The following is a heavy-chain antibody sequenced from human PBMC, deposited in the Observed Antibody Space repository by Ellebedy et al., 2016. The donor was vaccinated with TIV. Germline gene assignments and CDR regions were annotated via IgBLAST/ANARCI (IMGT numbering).Heavy chain of an antibody. J-gene: IGHJ6*02. CDR3: ARPGGSYGYAMDV. V-gene: IGHV3-21*01. CDR2: ISSSSSSI. D-gene: IGHD1-26*01. Sequence: PGGSLRLSCAASGFNLSAYGMNRVRQAPGKGLEWVSSISSSSSSIYYADSVKGRFTISRDNAKNSLYLQMNSLRGEDTAVYYCARPGGSYGYAMDVWGQGTTVTVSS. CDR1: GFNLSAYG.